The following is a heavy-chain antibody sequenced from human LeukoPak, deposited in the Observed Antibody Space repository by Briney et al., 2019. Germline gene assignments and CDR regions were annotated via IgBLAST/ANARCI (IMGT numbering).Heavy chain of an antibody. J-gene: IGHJ5*02. Sequence: GGSLRLSCAASGFTFNTYAMNWVRQAPGKGLEWVSYISYSGSTTSYADSVKGRFTISRDNAKNSLYLQMNSLRAEDTAVYYCARAGPPAFDPWGQGTLVTVSS. V-gene: IGHV3-48*03. CDR3: ARAGPPAFDP. CDR2: ISYSGSTT. CDR1: GFTFNTYA.